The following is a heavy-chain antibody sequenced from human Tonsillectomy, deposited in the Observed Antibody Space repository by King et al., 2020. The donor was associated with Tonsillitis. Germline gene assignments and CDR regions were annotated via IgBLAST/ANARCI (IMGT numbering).Heavy chain of an antibody. J-gene: IGHJ4*02. CDR3: ARDARLYEQPIEFDN. D-gene: IGHD3-3*01. V-gene: IGHV3-7*03. CDR1: GFTFSSSW. Sequence: VQLVESGGGLVQPGGSLRLSCAASGFTFSSSWMSWVRQAPGKGLEWVANIKQDGSEKYYVDSVKGRFTISRDNAQNSLYLQMNSLRAEDTAVYYCARDARLYEQPIEFDNGGQGTLVTVSS. CDR2: IKQDGSEK.